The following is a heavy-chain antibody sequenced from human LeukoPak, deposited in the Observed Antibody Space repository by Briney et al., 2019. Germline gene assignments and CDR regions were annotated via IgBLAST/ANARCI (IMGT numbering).Heavy chain of an antibody. CDR1: GFTFGDYY. CDR2: ISSSSSYT. CDR3: ARKWQQPEGYYYGMDV. J-gene: IGHJ6*04. D-gene: IGHD6-13*01. Sequence: GGSLRLSCAASGFTFGDYYMSWIRQAPGKGLEWVSYISSSSSYTNYADSVKGRFTISRDNAKNSLYLQMNSLRAEDTAVYYCARKWQQPEGYYYGMDVWGKGTTVTVSS. V-gene: IGHV3-11*06.